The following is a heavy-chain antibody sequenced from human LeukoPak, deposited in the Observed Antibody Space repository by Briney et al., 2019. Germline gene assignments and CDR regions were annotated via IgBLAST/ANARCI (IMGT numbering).Heavy chain of an antibody. V-gene: IGHV1-69*13. Sequence: GASVKVSCKIRRASCRERVYISVVAVSLQKNNWMGGIIPIFGTANYAQKFQGRVTITADESTSTAYMELSSLRSEDTAVYYCASITMVRGVRTFDYWGQGTLVTVSS. CDR1: RASCRERV. J-gene: IGHJ4*02. CDR3: ASITMVRGVRTFDY. CDR2: IIPIFGTA. D-gene: IGHD3-10*01.